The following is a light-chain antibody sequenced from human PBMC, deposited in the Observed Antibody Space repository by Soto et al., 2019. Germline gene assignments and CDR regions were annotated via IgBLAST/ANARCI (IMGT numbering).Light chain of an antibody. CDR1: SSDIGGYDS. Sequence: QSALTQPASVSESPGQSITISCTGTSSDIGGYDSVSWYQQHPGTAPKLMIYDVTNRPSGVSNRFSGSKSGNTASLTISGLQAEDEAVYYCSSHSSSTTPVVFGGGTQLTVL. CDR2: DVT. CDR3: SSHSSSTTPVV. J-gene: IGLJ2*01. V-gene: IGLV2-14*01.